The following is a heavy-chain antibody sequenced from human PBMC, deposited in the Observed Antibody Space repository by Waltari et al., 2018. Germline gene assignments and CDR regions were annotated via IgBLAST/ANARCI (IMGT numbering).Heavy chain of an antibody. J-gene: IGHJ4*02. Sequence: QVQLQESGPGLVKPSQTLSLTCTVSGGSISSGSSYWGWIRQPAGKGLEWIGRIYTGGSTTYNPALKSRVTISVDTSKTQFSLKLSSVTAADTAVYYCARVAAAGNFDYWGQGTLVTVSS. CDR2: IYTGGST. CDR1: GGSISSGSSY. D-gene: IGHD6-13*01. CDR3: ARVAAAGNFDY. V-gene: IGHV4-61*02.